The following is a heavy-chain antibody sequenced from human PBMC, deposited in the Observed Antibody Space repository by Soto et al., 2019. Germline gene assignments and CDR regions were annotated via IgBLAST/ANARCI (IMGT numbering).Heavy chain of an antibody. V-gene: IGHV4-34*01. Sequence: QVQLQQWGAGLLKPSETLSLTCAVYGGSFSGYYWTWIRQPPGTGLEWIGEINHSGSTNYNPSLTRRVTRSVDTSKNQFYLKLTSVTAADPAVYYCARDKITGLFDYWGRGTLVTVSS. CDR3: ARDKITGLFDY. D-gene: IGHD2-8*02. J-gene: IGHJ4*02. CDR2: INHSGST. CDR1: GGSFSGYY.